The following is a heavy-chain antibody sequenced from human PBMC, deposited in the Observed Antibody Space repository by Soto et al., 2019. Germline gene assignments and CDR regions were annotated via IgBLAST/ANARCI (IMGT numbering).Heavy chain of an antibody. J-gene: IGHJ6*02. Sequence: SETLSLTCTVSGGSISSSSYYWGWIRQPPGKGLEWIGSIYYSGSTYYNPSLKSRVTISVDTSKNQFSLKLSSVTAADTAVYYCARSSGWYRDYYGMDVWGQGTTVTVSS. V-gene: IGHV4-39*01. CDR2: IYYSGST. CDR1: GGSISSSSYY. D-gene: IGHD6-19*01. CDR3: ARSSGWYRDYYGMDV.